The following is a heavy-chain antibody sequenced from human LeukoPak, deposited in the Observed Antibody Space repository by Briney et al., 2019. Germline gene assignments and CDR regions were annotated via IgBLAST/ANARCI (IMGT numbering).Heavy chain of an antibody. D-gene: IGHD2-2*02. Sequence: GGSLRLSCAASGFTVSSNYMSWVRQAPGKGLEWVSVIYSGGSTYYADSVKGRFTISRDNSKNTLYLQMNSLRAEDTAVYYCARDVVPAAIGYYFDYWGQGTLVTVSS. V-gene: IGHV3-66*01. CDR2: IYSGGST. J-gene: IGHJ4*02. CDR3: ARDVVPAAIGYYFDY. CDR1: GFTVSSNY.